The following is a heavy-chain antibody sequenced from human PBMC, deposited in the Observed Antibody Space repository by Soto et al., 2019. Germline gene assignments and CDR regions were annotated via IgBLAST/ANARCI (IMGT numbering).Heavy chain of an antibody. CDR2: INHSGST. J-gene: IGHJ4*02. Sequence: QVQLQQWGAGLLKPSETLSLTCAVYGGSFNGYYWSWIRQPPGKGLEWIGEINHSGSTNYNPSLKSRVTISVDTSKNQFSLKLSSVTAADTAVYYCARGTVDTFDYWGQGTLVTVSS. CDR1: GGSFNGYY. CDR3: ARGTVDTFDY. D-gene: IGHD5-18*01. V-gene: IGHV4-34*01.